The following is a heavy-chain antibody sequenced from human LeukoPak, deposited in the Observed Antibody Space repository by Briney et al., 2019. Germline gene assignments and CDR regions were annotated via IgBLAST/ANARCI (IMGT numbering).Heavy chain of an antibody. CDR3: ARDTMVRGVNHDAFDI. V-gene: IGHV4-61*01. CDR2: IYYSGST. CDR1: GGSLSSGSYY. J-gene: IGHJ3*02. D-gene: IGHD3-10*01. Sequence: SETLSLTCTVSGGSLSSGSYYWSWIRQPPGKGLEWIGYIYYSGSTNYNPSLKSRVTISVDTSKNQFSLKLSSVTAADTAVYYCARDTMVRGVNHDAFDIWGQGTMVTVSS.